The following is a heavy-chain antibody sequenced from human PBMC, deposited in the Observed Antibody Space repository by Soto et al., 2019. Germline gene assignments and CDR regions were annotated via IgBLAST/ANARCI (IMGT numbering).Heavy chain of an antibody. V-gene: IGHV3-15*01. Sequence: EVQLVESGGGLVKPGGSLRLSCAASGFTVSNTWMSWVRQAPGKGLEWVGRIKSKTDGGTTDYAAPVKGRFTISRDDKKNTLYLKMNSLKTENTAVYYCTKDGGTFPRWLYFPYWGRGPLVPVSS. J-gene: IGHJ4*02. D-gene: IGHD1-26*01. CDR1: GFTVSNTW. CDR2: IKSKTDGGTT. CDR3: TKDGGTFPRWLYFPY.